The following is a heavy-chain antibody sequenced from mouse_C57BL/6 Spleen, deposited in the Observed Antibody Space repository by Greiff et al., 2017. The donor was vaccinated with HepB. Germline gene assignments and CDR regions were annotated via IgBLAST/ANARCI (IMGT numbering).Heavy chain of an antibody. Sequence: QVQLQQPGAELVRPGTSVKLSCKASGNTFTSYWMHWVKQRHGQGLEWIGAIDPSDSYINYNQKFKGKATLTVDTSTSTAYMQLSSLTSDDSAVYYCARSSVVRYWYFEVWRTGTTVTVSS. D-gene: IGHD1-1*01. CDR1: GNTFTSYW. CDR2: IDPSDSYI. J-gene: IGHJ1*03. V-gene: IGHV1-59*01. CDR3: ARSSVVRYWYFEV.